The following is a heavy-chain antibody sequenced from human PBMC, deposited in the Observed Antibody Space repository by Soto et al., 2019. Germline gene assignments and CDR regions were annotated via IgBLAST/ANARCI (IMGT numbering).Heavy chain of an antibody. CDR1: GGTFSSYT. Sequence: QVQLVQSGAEVKKPGSSVKVSCKASGGTFSSYTISWVRQAPGQGLEWMGRIIPILGIANYAQKFQGRVTITADKSTSTAYMELSSLRSEDTAVHYCARQVTSYAFDIWGQGTMVTVSS. CDR3: ARQVTSYAFDI. CDR2: IIPILGIA. J-gene: IGHJ3*02. V-gene: IGHV1-69*02. D-gene: IGHD2-2*01.